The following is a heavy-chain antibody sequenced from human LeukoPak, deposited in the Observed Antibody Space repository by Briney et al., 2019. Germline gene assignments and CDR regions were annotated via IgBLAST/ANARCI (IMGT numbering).Heavy chain of an antibody. Sequence: SETLSLTCTVSGGSISSFYWSWIRQSSGKGLEWIGYIYDGGSTKYNPSLKSRASISVDTSKNQFSLKLSSVTAADTAVYYCARGEYGGADYWGQGALVTVSS. CDR2: IYDGGST. CDR1: GGSISSFY. D-gene: IGHD3-16*01. CDR3: ARGEYGGADY. V-gene: IGHV4-59*12. J-gene: IGHJ4*02.